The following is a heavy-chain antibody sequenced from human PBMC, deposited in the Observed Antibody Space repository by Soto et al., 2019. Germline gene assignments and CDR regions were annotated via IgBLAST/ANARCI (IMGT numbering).Heavy chain of an antibody. V-gene: IGHV3-21*01. CDR1: GFTFTRYS. CDR3: ARESEDLTSNFDY. Sequence: PGGSLRLSCAASGFTFTRYSMNWVRQAPGKGLEWVSSISSTTNYIYYADSMKGRFTVSRDNAKNSVYLEMNSLSAKDTALYYCARESEDLTSNFDYWGQGTLVTVSS. J-gene: IGHJ4*02. CDR2: ISSTTNYI.